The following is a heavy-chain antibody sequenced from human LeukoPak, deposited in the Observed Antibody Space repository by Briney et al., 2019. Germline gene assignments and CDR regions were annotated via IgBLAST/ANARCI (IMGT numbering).Heavy chain of an antibody. CDR1: GGSISSGGYY. CDR3: ALYDSGSYTFDY. Sequence: SETLSLTCTVSGGSISSGGYYWSWIRQHPGKGLEWIGYIFYSGSTYYNPSLKSRVTISVDTSKNQFSLKLSSVTAADTAVYYCALYDSGSYTFDYWGQGTLVIVSS. CDR2: IFYSGST. D-gene: IGHD3-22*01. V-gene: IGHV4-31*03. J-gene: IGHJ4*02.